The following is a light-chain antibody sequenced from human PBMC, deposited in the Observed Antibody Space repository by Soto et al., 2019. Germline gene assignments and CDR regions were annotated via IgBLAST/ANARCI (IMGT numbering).Light chain of an antibody. V-gene: IGKV3-15*01. J-gene: IGKJ4*01. CDR2: SAS. CDR3: QQYNNWPPT. Sequence: ETVMTQSPATLSASPGESATLSCRASQSVNSDLAWYQQIPGQAPRLLIYSASTGATGGPARFSGSGSATESTLTFSSLQSEDFAIYYCQQYNNWPPTFGGGTKVEI. CDR1: QSVNSD.